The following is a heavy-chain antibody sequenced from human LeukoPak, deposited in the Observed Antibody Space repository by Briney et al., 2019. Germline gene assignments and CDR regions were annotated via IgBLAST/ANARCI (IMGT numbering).Heavy chain of an antibody. CDR3: AREDSSGYYPYYYYYMDV. CDR2: ISSSSSYI. D-gene: IGHD3-22*01. V-gene: IGHV3-21*01. J-gene: IGHJ6*03. CDR1: GFTFSSYS. Sequence: GGSLRLSCAASGFTFSSYSMNWVRQAPGKGLEWVSSISSSSSYIYYADSVKGRFTISRDNAKNSLYLQMNSLRAEDTAVYYCAREDSSGYYPYYYYYMDVWGKGTTVTVSS.